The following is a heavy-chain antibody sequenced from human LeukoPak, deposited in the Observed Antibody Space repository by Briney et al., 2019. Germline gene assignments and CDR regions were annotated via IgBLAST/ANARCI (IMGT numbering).Heavy chain of an antibody. Sequence: SETLSLTCTVSGGSISGYYWSWIRQPPGKGLEWIGYIYSSGSTSYNPSLKSRVTISVDTSKNQFSLQLTSVTAADTAVYYCARGGYYYGYFQHWGQGTLVTVSS. CDR2: IYSSGST. V-gene: IGHV4-59*01. D-gene: IGHD3-10*01. CDR1: GGSISGYY. CDR3: ARGGYYYGYFQH. J-gene: IGHJ1*01.